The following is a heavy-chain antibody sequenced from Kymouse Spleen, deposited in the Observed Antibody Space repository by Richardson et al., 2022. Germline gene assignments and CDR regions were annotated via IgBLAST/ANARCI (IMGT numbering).Heavy chain of an antibody. D-gene: IGHD3-16*02. CDR3: ARDPLTYYDYVWLFDY. CDR1: GFTFSSYS. Sequence: EVQLVESGGGLVQPGGSLRLSCAASGFTFSSYSMNWVRQAPGKGLEWVSYISSSSSTIYYADSVKGRFTISRDNAKNSLYLQMNSLRDEDTAVYYCARDPLTYYDYVWLFDYWGQGTLVTVSS. CDR2: ISSSSSTI. V-gene: IGHV3-48*02. J-gene: IGHJ4*02.